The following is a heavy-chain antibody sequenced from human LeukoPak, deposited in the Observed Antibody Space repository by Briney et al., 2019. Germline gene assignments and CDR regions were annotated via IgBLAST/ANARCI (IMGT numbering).Heavy chain of an antibody. Sequence: SETLSLTCTVPGGSISSSSYYWGWIRQPPGKGLEWIGSIYYSGSTYYNPSLKSRVTISVDTSKNQFSLKLSSVTAADTAVYYCAREGSKESEDWFDPWGQGTLVTVSS. V-gene: IGHV4-39*07. CDR2: IYYSGST. CDR3: AREGSKESEDWFDP. CDR1: GGSISSSSYY. J-gene: IGHJ5*02. D-gene: IGHD2-15*01.